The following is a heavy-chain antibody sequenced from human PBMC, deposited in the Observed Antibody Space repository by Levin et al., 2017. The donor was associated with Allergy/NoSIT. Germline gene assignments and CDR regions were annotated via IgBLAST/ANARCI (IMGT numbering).Heavy chain of an antibody. CDR3: TRDRKNFGSGSRGHGMEV. CDR1: GDTFSSYT. J-gene: IGHJ6*02. D-gene: IGHD3-10*01. V-gene: IGHV1-69*13. Sequence: ASVKVSCKASGDTFSSYTITWVRQAPGQGLEWMGGIIPIYGTGNYAQKFQGRVTITVDESTSTGYMELSSLRSEDTAIYYCTRDRKNFGSGSRGHGMEVWGQGTTVTVSS. CDR2: IIPIYGTG.